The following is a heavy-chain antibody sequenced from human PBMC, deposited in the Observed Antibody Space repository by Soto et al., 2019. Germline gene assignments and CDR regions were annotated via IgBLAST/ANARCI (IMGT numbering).Heavy chain of an antibody. V-gene: IGHV3-53*01. CDR3: ARDFTGPNYYYYGMDV. J-gene: IGHJ6*02. CDR2: IYSGGST. D-gene: IGHD3-10*01. CDR1: GVTVSSNY. Sequence: PGGSLILTCASSGVTVSSNYMRWVRQAPGKGLEWVSVIYSGGSTYYADSVKGRFTISRDNSKNTLYLQMNSLRAEDTAVYYCARDFTGPNYYYYGMDVWGQGTTVTVSS.